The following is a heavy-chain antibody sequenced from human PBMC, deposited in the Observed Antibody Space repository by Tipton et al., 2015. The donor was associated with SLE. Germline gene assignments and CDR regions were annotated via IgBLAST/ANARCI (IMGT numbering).Heavy chain of an antibody. V-gene: IGHV1-46*01. CDR1: GYTFTSYY. Sequence: QLVQSGAEVKKPGASVKVSCKASGYTFTSYYMHWVRQAPGQGLEWMGRINPSGGSTSYAQKFQGRVTMTRDTSTSTVYMELSSLRSEDTAVYYCARANPTYYDFWSGYSALDYGGQGTLVTVSS. J-gene: IGHJ4*02. CDR2: INPSGGST. CDR3: ARANPTYYDFWSGYSALDY. D-gene: IGHD3-3*01.